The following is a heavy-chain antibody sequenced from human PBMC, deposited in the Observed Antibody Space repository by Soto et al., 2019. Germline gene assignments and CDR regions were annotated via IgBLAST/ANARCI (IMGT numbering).Heavy chain of an antibody. CDR3: ARQLELAAGTPYSYGMDV. Sequence: GESLKISCKGSGYSFTSYWIGWVRKMPGKGLEWMGIIYPGDSDTRYSPSFQGQVTISADKSISTAYLQWSSLKASDTAMYYCARQLELAAGTPYSYGMDVWVHGTTVTVSS. CDR1: GYSFTSYW. D-gene: IGHD6-13*01. J-gene: IGHJ6*02. CDR2: IYPGDSDT. V-gene: IGHV5-51*01.